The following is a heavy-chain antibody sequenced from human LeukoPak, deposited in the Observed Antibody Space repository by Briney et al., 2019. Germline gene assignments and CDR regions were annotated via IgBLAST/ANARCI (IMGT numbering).Heavy chain of an antibody. Sequence: ASVKVSCKASGYTFTSNNINWVRQAPGQGLEWMGWMDPNSADTDYAQKLQGRVAMTRDTSINTAYMELSSLRSEDTAVYYCARADTSGWFVNYWGQGTLVTVSS. CDR2: MDPNSADT. CDR1: GYTFTSNN. J-gene: IGHJ4*02. CDR3: ARADTSGWFVNY. D-gene: IGHD6-19*01. V-gene: IGHV1-8*01.